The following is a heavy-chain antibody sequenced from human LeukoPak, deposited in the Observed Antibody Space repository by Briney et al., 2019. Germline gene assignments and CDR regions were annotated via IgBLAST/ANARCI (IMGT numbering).Heavy chain of an antibody. CDR1: GGSISSYY. D-gene: IGHD6-6*01. V-gene: IGHV4-59*01. J-gene: IGHJ6*03. Sequence: PSETLSLTCTVSGGSISSYYWSWIRQPPGKGLEWIGYIYYSGSTNYNPSLKSRVTISVDTSKNQFSLKLSSVTAADTAVYYCARAIRGIAAREPLDYYYYMDVWGKGTTVTVSS. CDR2: IYYSGST. CDR3: ARAIRGIAAREPLDYYYYMDV.